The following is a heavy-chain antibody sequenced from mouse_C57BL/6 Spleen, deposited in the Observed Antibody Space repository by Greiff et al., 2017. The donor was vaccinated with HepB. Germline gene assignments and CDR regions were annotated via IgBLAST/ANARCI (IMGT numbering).Heavy chain of an antibody. J-gene: IGHJ3*01. CDR3: ARLCYGSRGAWFVY. D-gene: IGHD1-1*01. CDR2: ISDGGSYT. CDR1: GFTFSSYA. V-gene: IGHV5-4*01. Sequence: EVHLVESGGGLVKPGGSLKLSCAASGFTFSSYAMSWVRQTPEKRLEWVATISDGGSYTYYPDNVKGRFTISRDNAKNNLYLQMSHLKSEDTAMYYCARLCYGSRGAWFVYWGQGTLVTVSA.